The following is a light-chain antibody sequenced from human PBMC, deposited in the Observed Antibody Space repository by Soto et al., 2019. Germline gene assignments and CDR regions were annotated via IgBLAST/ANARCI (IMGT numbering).Light chain of an antibody. CDR1: QSVSSY. CDR3: QHRSNWPLT. J-gene: IGKJ4*01. Sequence: EIVLTQSPATLSLSPGERATLSCRASQSVSSYLAWYQQKPGQAPRLLIYDASNRATGIPARFSGSGSGTDFTLPISRLEPEDFAVYYCQHRSNWPLTFGGGTKVEIK. CDR2: DAS. V-gene: IGKV3-11*01.